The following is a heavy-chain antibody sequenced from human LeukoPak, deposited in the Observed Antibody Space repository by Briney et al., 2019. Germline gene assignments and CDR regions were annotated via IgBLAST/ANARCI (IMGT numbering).Heavy chain of an antibody. J-gene: IGHJ4*01. CDR3: ARELPREVTLDY. V-gene: IGHV3-74*01. Sequence: GGSLRLSCVASEFNFFSYGMQWVRQAPGKGLVWVSRIFTDGSTTRYADSVKGRFTISRDNAKNTLYLEMKSLRVEDTAVYYCARELPREVTLDYWGQGTLVTVSP. CDR1: EFNFFSYG. CDR2: IFTDGSTT. D-gene: IGHD2-21*02.